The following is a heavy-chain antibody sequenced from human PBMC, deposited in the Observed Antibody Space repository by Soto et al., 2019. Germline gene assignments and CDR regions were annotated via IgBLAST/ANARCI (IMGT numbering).Heavy chain of an antibody. CDR2: ISYDGSNK. Sequence: LRLSCAASGFTFSSYAMHWVRQAPGKGLEWVAVISYDGSNKYYADSVKGRFTISRDNSKNTLYLQMNSLRAEDTAVYYCARDIYYFDYWGQGTLVTAPQ. CDR1: GFTFSSYA. J-gene: IGHJ4*02. V-gene: IGHV3-30-3*01. CDR3: ARDIYYFDY.